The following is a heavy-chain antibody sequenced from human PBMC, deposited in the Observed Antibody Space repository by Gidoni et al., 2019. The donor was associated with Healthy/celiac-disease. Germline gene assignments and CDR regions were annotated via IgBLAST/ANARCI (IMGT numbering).Heavy chain of an antibody. J-gene: IGHJ4*02. CDR3: ARGGWYGNSADY. CDR2: ISSSGSTI. V-gene: IGHV3-48*03. Sequence: EVQLVESGGGLVQPGGSLRLSCAASVFTFSSYEMNWVRQAPGKGLEWVSYISSSGSTIYYADSVKGRFTISRDNAKNSLYLQMNSLRAEDTAVYYCARGGWYGNSADYWGQGTLVTVSS. D-gene: IGHD6-19*01. CDR1: VFTFSSYE.